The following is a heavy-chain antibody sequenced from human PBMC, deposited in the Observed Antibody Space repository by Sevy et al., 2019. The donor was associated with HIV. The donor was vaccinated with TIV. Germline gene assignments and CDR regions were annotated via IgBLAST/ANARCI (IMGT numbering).Heavy chain of an antibody. CDR1: GYTFTSYG. J-gene: IGHJ6*02. V-gene: IGHV1-18*01. CDR2: ISAYNGNT. D-gene: IGHD3-3*01. CDR3: AIPYYDFWSGFPRRGMDV. Sequence: ASVKVSCKASGYTFTSYGISWVRQAPGQGLEWMGWISAYNGNTNYAQKLQGRVTMTTDKSTSTAYMELRSLRSDDTAVYYCAIPYYDFWSGFPRRGMDVWGQGTTVTVSS.